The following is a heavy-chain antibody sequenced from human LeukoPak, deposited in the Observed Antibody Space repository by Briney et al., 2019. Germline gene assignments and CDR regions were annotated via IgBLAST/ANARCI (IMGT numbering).Heavy chain of an antibody. CDR3: ARDIVGYYDSSGYTY. D-gene: IGHD3-22*01. V-gene: IGHV1-69*04. Sequence: GASVKVSCKASGGTFSSYAISWVRQAPGQGLEWMGRIIPILGIANYAQKFQGRVTITADKSTSTAYMELSSLRSEDTAVYYCARDIVGYYDSSGYTYWGQGTLVTVSS. CDR2: IIPILGIA. J-gene: IGHJ4*02. CDR1: GGTFSSYA.